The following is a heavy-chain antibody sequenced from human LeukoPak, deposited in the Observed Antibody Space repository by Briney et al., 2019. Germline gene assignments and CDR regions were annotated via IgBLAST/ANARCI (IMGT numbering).Heavy chain of an antibody. J-gene: IGHJ4*02. Sequence: GGSLRLXCAASGFTFSSYAMSWVRQAPGKELEWVSAISGSGGSTYYADSVKGRFTISRDNSKNTLYLQMNSLRAEDTAVYYCAKDDAAGNDYWGQGTLVTVSS. CDR2: ISGSGGST. CDR3: AKDDAAGNDY. V-gene: IGHV3-23*01. D-gene: IGHD6-13*01. CDR1: GFTFSSYA.